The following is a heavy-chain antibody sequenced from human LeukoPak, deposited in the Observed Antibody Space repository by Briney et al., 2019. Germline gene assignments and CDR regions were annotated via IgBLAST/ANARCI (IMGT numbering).Heavy chain of an antibody. V-gene: IGHV3-33*01. CDR2: IWYDGSNK. J-gene: IGHJ4*02. CDR3: ARDLGYSSGHPFDY. Sequence: GGALRLSCAPSGFTFSSYGMHWVRQAPGKVLEWVALIWYDGSNKYYADSVKGRFTISRDNSKNTLYLQMNSLRAEDTAVYYCARDLGYSSGHPFDYWGQGTLVTVSS. CDR1: GFTFSSYG. D-gene: IGHD6-19*01.